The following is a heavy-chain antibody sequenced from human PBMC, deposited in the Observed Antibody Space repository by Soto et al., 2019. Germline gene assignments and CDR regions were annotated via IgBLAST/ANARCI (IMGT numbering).Heavy chain of an antibody. V-gene: IGHV3-23*01. D-gene: IGHD4-17*01. CDR2: ISGSGGST. J-gene: IGHJ4*02. Sequence: QPGGSLRLSCAASGFTFSSYAMSWVRQAPGKGLEWVSVISGSGGSTYYADSVKGRFTISRDNSKNTLYLQMNSLRAEDTAVYYCAKDPSIPVTTPYWGQGTLVTVSS. CDR1: GFTFSSYA. CDR3: AKDPSIPVTTPY.